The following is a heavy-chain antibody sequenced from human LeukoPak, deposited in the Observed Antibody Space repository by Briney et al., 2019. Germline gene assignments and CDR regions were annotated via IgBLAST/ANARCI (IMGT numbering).Heavy chain of an antibody. V-gene: IGHV4-59*01. D-gene: IGHD6-6*01. CDR1: GGSISSYY. CDR2: IYYSGGT. CDR3: TRSTSSYAFDI. J-gene: IGHJ3*02. Sequence: PSETLSLTCTVSGGSISSYYWSWIRQPPGKGLEWIGYIYYSGGTNSNPSLKSRVTISVDTSKNQFSLKLSSVTAADTAVYFCTRSTSSYAFDIWGQGTMVTVSS.